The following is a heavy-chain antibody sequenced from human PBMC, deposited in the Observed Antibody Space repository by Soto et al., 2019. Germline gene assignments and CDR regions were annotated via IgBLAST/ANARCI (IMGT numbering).Heavy chain of an antibody. Sequence: QVQLQEAGPGLVKPSETLSLTFSVSGGSISPYYWSWIRQPPGKGLEWIGNIYYSGSTNYNPSLKSRVTISVDKSKNQFTLKLNSVTAADTAVYFCARANYFDYWGQGNLVVVSS. CDR1: GGSISPYY. CDR2: IYYSGST. J-gene: IGHJ4*02. V-gene: IGHV4-59*01. CDR3: ARANYFDY.